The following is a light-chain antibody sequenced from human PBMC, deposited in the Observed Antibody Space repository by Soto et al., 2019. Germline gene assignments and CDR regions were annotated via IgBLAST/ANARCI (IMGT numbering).Light chain of an antibody. V-gene: IGKV3-20*01. CDR3: QQYGSSPPT. J-gene: IGKJ2*01. CDR2: GAS. CDR1: QSVTRSS. Sequence: EIVLTQSPGTLSLSPGERATLSCRASQSVTRSSLAWYRQKRGQAPRLLIYGASSRATGIPDRFSGSGSGTDFTLTISRLEPEDFAVYYCQQYGSSPPTFGQGTKLEIQ.